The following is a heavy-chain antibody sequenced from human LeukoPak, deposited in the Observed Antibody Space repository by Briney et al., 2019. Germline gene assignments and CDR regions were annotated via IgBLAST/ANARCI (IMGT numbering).Heavy chain of an antibody. CDR3: AKVGIYDSWFDP. CDR1: GFTFSSYA. Sequence: GGSLRLSCAASGFTFSSYAMSWGRQGQGKGMEWVSAISGSGGSTYYEDSVKGRLTISRDNCKNKLYLQMNSLRAAETAVYYCAKVGIYDSWFDPSGQGTLVTVSS. CDR2: ISGSGGST. J-gene: IGHJ5*02. V-gene: IGHV3-23*02. D-gene: IGHD3-22*01.